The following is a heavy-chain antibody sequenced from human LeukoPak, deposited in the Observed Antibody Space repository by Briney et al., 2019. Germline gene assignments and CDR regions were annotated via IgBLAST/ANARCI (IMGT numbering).Heavy chain of an antibody. V-gene: IGHV4-59*08. CDR3: ARRQGDGSFDY. CDR1: GGSISSYY. D-gene: IGHD5-24*01. J-gene: IGHJ4*02. Sequence: PSETLSLTCTVSGGSISSYYWSWIRQPPGKGLEWIGYIYYSGSTNYNPSLKSRVTISVDTSKNQFSLKLSSVTAADTAVYYCARRQGDGSFDYWGQGTLVTVSS. CDR2: IYYSGST.